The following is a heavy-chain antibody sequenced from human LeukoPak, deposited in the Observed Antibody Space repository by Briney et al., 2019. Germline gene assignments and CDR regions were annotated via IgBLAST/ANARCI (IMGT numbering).Heavy chain of an antibody. CDR3: ATDLHFGYCTATSCANY. Sequence: GGSLRLSCAASGFTFINSWMTWVRQAPGKGLEWVGRIRSTPDGGATDYAAPVKGRFTISRDDSKNMLYLQMSSLRTEDTAVYYCATDLHFGYCTATSCANYWGQGTLVTVSS. V-gene: IGHV3-15*01. J-gene: IGHJ4*02. D-gene: IGHD2-2*03. CDR1: GFTFINSW. CDR2: IRSTPDGGAT.